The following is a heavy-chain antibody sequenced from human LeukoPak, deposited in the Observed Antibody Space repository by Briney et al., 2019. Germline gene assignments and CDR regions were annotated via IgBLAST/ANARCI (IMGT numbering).Heavy chain of an antibody. Sequence: PGGSLRLSCAASGFTFSSYDMHWVRQAPGKGLEWVVVIWYDGSNKYYADSVKGRFTISRDNSKNTLYLQMNSLRAEDTAVYYCAREGDRGIYGDYFRNWFDPWGQGTLVTVSS. CDR1: GFTFSSYD. CDR3: AREGDRGIYGDYFRNWFDP. V-gene: IGHV3-33*08. CDR2: IWYDGSNK. J-gene: IGHJ5*02. D-gene: IGHD4-17*01.